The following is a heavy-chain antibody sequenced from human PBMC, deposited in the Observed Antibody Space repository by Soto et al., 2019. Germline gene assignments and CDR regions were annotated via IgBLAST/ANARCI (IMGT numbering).Heavy chain of an antibody. V-gene: IGHV3-23*01. CDR2: ISGSGGST. CDR1: GFTFSSYA. J-gene: IGHJ3*02. Sequence: GGSLRLSCAASGFTFSSYAMSWVRQAPGKGLEWVSAISGSGGSTYYADSVKGRFTISRDNSKNTLYLQMNSLRAEDTAVYYCANLESGRVPAAIRSPFDIWGQGRMVIVTS. D-gene: IGHD2-2*01. CDR3: ANLESGRVPAAIRSPFDI.